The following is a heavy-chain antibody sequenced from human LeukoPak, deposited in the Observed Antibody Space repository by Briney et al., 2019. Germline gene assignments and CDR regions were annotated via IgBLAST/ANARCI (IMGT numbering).Heavy chain of an antibody. J-gene: IGHJ4*02. Sequence: GGSLRLSCTASGFTFSSYDTSWVRQAPGKGLEWVSSITTYSSYIHYADSVKGRFTISRDNAKNSLYLQMNSLRAEDTAVYYCARDRSYYYDSSGYYTPGYFDYWGQGTLVTVSS. CDR1: GFTFSSYD. D-gene: IGHD3-22*01. CDR2: ITTYSSYI. V-gene: IGHV3-21*01. CDR3: ARDRSYYYDSSGYYTPGYFDY.